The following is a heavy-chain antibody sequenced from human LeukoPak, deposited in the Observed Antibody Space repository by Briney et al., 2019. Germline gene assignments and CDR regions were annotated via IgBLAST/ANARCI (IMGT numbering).Heavy chain of an antibody. J-gene: IGHJ4*02. Sequence: PGGSLRLSCATSGFTFGDFGVSWVRQAPGKELEWVSGINLSGSTIAYAGSVRGRFTISRDNAKNSLYLQMNTLRAEDTAFYYCARGDSSASYYLEYWGQGTLVTVSS. CDR1: GFTFGDFG. D-gene: IGHD3-22*01. CDR2: INLSGSTI. V-gene: IGHV3-20*04. CDR3: ARGDSSASYYLEY.